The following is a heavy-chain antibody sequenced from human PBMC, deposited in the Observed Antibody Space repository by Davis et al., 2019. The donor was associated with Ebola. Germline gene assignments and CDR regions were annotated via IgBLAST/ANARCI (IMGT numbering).Heavy chain of an antibody. CDR1: GYTFTKYA. V-gene: IGHV1-3*01. Sequence: AASVKVSCKAAGYTFTKYAMHWVRQAPGQRLEWMGWINPGTGKTQYSQRFPGGVTFTKDIFANTVYMELSSLTSEDTAVYFCARSRTDFASSNYNLDYWGQGTLVTVSS. CDR3: ARSRTDFASSNYNLDY. D-gene: IGHD6-6*01. CDR2: INPGTGKT. J-gene: IGHJ4*02.